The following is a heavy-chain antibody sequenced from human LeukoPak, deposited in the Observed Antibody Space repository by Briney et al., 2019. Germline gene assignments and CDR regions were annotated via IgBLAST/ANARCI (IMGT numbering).Heavy chain of an antibody. D-gene: IGHD6-6*01. V-gene: IGHV4-39*01. Sequence: PSETLSLTCTVSGGSISSSSYYWGWIRQPPGKGLEWIGSIYYSGSTYYNPSLKSRVTISVDTSKNQFSLKLSSVTAADTAVYYCARVSSIAARRDYWGQGTLVTVSS. J-gene: IGHJ4*02. CDR3: ARVSSIAARRDY. CDR1: GGSISSSSYY. CDR2: IYYSGST.